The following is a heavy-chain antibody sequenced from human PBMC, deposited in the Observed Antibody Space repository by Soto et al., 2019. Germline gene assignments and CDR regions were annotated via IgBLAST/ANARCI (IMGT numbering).Heavy chain of an antibody. CDR2: IKQDGSEK. Sequence: LRLSCAASGFTLSSYWMSWVRQAPGKGLEWVANIKQDGSEKYYVDSVKGRFTISRDNAKNSLYLQMNSLRAEDTAVYHCARDQQWELLVYDYWGQGTLVTVSS. CDR3: ARDQQWELLVYDY. CDR1: GFTLSSYW. D-gene: IGHD1-26*01. V-gene: IGHV3-7*01. J-gene: IGHJ4*02.